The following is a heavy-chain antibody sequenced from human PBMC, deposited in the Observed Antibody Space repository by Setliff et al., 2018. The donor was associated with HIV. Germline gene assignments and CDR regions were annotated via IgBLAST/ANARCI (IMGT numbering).Heavy chain of an antibody. CDR3: ARDYFDSSAYHYGFGAFDI. D-gene: IGHD3-22*01. CDR2: INAGYGNT. Sequence: ASVKVSCKASGGTFSSYTINWARQAPGQSLEWMGWINAGYGNTKYSQKFQGRVTITRDASASTAYMELSSLRSEDTAVYYCARDYFDSSAYHYGFGAFDIWGQGTMVTVSS. V-gene: IGHV1-3*01. CDR1: GGTFSSYT. J-gene: IGHJ3*02.